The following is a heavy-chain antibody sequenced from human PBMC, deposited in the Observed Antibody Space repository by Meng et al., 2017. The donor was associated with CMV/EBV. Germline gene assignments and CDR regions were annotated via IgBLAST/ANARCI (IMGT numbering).Heavy chain of an antibody. J-gene: IGHJ6*02. V-gene: IGHV1-2*02. CDR3: ARGQVQCSSRSCYDCSYSGMDV. Sequence: ASVKVSCKASGYTFTGYYMHWVRQAPGQGLEWMGWINPNSGGTNYAQKFQGRVTMTRNTAIGTAYMELSSLTSEDTAVYYCARGQVQCSSRSCYDCSYSGMDVWGQGTTVTVSS. D-gene: IGHD2-2*01. CDR2: INPNSGGT. CDR1: GYTFTGYY.